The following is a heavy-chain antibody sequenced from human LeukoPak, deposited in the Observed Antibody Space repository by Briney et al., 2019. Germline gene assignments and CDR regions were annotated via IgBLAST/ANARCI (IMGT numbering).Heavy chain of an antibody. CDR3: AKRVDILTGYYNHIYFDY. Sequence: GGSLRLSCAASGFTFSSYAMSWVRQAPGKGLEWVSAISGSGGSTYYADSVKGRFTISRDNSKNTLYLQMNSLRAEDTAVYYCAKRVDILTGYYNHIYFDYWGQGTLVTVSS. V-gene: IGHV3-23*01. J-gene: IGHJ4*02. CDR2: ISGSGGST. D-gene: IGHD3-9*01. CDR1: GFTFSSYA.